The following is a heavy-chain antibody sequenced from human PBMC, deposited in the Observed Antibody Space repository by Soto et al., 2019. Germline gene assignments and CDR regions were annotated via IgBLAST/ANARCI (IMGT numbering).Heavy chain of an antibody. V-gene: IGHV4-4*02. CDR1: GGSISSSNW. J-gene: IGHJ6*02. Sequence: SETLSLTCAVSGGSISSSNWWSWVRQPPGKGLEWIGEIYHSGSTNYNPSLKSRVTISVDKSKNQFSLKLSSVTAADTAVYYCARVGKGGPPDYYGMDVWGQGTTVTVSS. D-gene: IGHD1-26*01. CDR3: ARVGKGGPPDYYGMDV. CDR2: IYHSGST.